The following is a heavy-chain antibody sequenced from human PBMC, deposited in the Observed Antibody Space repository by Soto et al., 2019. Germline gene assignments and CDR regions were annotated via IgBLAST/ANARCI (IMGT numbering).Heavy chain of an antibody. V-gene: IGHV4-31*02. D-gene: IGHD3-22*01. CDR1: GGSITSGGYY. CDR3: ARAHTYYYDSGSYSKQSFYFDF. J-gene: IGHJ4*02. CDR2: ISYSGTS. Sequence: LSLTCSVSGGSITSGGYYWNWVRQFPGGGLEWIGYISYSGTSYYNPSLESRVTVSIDTSESHFSLKVTSMTAADTAVYFCARAHTYYYDSGSYSKQSFYFDFWGQGALVTVSS.